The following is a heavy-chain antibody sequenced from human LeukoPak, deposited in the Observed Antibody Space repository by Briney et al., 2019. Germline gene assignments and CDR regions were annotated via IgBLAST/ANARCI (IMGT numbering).Heavy chain of an antibody. CDR2: FYSGGTT. CDR1: GFTVSSNY. J-gene: IGHJ5*02. Sequence: GGSLRLSCAASGFTVSSNYMSWVRQAPGKGLEWVSVFYSGGTTYYADSVKGRFVISRDNSKNTLYLQMNSLRAEDTAVYYCARDLSMVWGWGVRGWFDPWGQGILVTVSS. V-gene: IGHV3-66*01. CDR3: ARDLSMVWGWGVRGWFDP. D-gene: IGHD3-10*01.